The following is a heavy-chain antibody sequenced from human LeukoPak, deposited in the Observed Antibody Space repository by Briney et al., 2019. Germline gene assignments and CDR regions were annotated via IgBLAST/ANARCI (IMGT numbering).Heavy chain of an antibody. Sequence: ASETLSLTCFVYGESLSNYYWSWIRQPAGKGLEWIGRIYTSGSTNYNPSLKSRVTMSVDTSKNQFSLKLSSVTAADTAVYYCARDFDDFWSGSTRGDNYGMDVWGQGTTVTVSS. CDR1: GESLSNYY. V-gene: IGHV4-4*07. J-gene: IGHJ6*02. D-gene: IGHD3-3*01. CDR2: IYTSGST. CDR3: ARDFDDFWSGSTRGDNYGMDV.